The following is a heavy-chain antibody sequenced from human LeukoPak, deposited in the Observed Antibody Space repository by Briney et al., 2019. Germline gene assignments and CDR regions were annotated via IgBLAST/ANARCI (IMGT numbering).Heavy chain of an antibody. CDR1: GFTLDDYG. D-gene: IGHD3-3*01. V-gene: IGHV3-20*04. J-gene: IGHJ4*02. CDR3: ARGIRFLEWLSGFDY. CDR2: INWKGGRT. Sequence: GGSLRLSCAASGFTLDDYGMSWVRHVRGKGLEWGSGINWKGGRTEYADYVKGRLTIYRDNAKNSLYLQMDSLRVEDTALYYCARGIRFLEWLSGFDYWGQGTLVTVSS.